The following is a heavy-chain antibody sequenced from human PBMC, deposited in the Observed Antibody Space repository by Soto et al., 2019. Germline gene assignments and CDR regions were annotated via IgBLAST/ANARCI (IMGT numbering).Heavy chain of an antibody. J-gene: IGHJ5*02. CDR3: TRDASRDSSARGWFDP. Sequence: GGSLRLSCAASGFTFRSFTMNWVRQAPGKGLEWVSTISSNSAYIHYTDALRGRFTISRDNAKNSLHLQMNSLRAEDTAVYYCTRDASRDSSARGWFDPWGPGALVTVSS. CDR1: GFTFRSFT. CDR2: ISSNSAYI. D-gene: IGHD6-13*01. V-gene: IGHV3-21*01.